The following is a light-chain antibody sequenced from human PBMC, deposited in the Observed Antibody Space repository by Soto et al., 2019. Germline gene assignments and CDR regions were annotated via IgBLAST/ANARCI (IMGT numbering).Light chain of an antibody. CDR3: AIWDHTLSAWV. CDR1: TSNIGSNT. V-gene: IGLV1-44*01. J-gene: IGLJ3*02. CDR2: SND. Sequence: QSVLTQPPSASGTPGQRVTISCSGTTSNIGSNTVSWYHHLPGTAPKLLIYSNDQRPSGVPDRFSGSKSGTSASLAISGLQSEDEADYYCAIWDHTLSAWVFGGGTKLTVL.